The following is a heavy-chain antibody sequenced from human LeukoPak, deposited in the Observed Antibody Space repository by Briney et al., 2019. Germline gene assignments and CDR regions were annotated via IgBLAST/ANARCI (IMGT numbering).Heavy chain of an antibody. Sequence: SETLSLTCTVSGGSISSYYWSWIRQPPGKGLEWIGYIYYSGSTNYNPSLKSRVTISVDTSKNQFSLKLSSVTAADTAVYYCARVLGSRLVAYFDYWGQGTLVTVSS. J-gene: IGHJ4*02. CDR3: ARVLGSRLVAYFDY. V-gene: IGHV4-59*01. CDR1: GGSISSYY. CDR2: IYYSGST. D-gene: IGHD6-13*01.